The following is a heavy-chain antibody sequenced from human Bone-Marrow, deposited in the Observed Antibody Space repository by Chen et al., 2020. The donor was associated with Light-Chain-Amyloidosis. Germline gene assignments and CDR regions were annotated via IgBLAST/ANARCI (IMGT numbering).Heavy chain of an antibody. Sequence: EVQLEQSGPEVKKPGESLKIPCKGAGYTFPNYWIGWVRQMPGKGLEWMGVIDPDDSDARYRPSFGGQVTISADKSITTAYLQWRSLKASDTAMYYCARRRDGYNFDYWGQGTLVTVSS. CDR1: GYTFPNYW. D-gene: IGHD5-12*01. J-gene: IGHJ4*02. CDR2: IDPDDSDA. CDR3: ARRRDGYNFDY. V-gene: IGHV5-51*01.